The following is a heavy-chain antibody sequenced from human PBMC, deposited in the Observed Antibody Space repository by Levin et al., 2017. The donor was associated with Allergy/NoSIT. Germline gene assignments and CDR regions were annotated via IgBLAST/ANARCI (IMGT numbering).Heavy chain of an antibody. CDR1: GFTFDDYA. D-gene: IGHD6-6*01. Sequence: PGGSLRLSCAASGFTFDDYAMHWVRQAPGKGLEWVSGISWNSGAIAYADSVKGRFAVSRDNAKNSLYLQMNSLRVEDTALYYCAKGSAARPPLYYYSGMDVWGQGTTVTVSS. V-gene: IGHV3-9*01. J-gene: IGHJ6*02. CDR3: AKGSAARPPLYYYSGMDV. CDR2: ISWNSGAI.